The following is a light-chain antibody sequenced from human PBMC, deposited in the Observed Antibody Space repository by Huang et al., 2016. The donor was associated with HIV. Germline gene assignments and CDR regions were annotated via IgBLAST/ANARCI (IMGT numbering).Light chain of an antibody. CDR1: QSVLKTSNNKNF. J-gene: IGKJ1*01. CDR3: HQYYDTPQT. CDR2: WAS. Sequence: DIVVTQSPDSLALSLGGRAAINCTASQSVLKTSNNKNFLSWYQLKPGQPTKLLIYWASTRESGVPDRFSGSGSGTHFTLTIASLQAEDVAVYYCHQYYDTPQTFGQGTKVEVK. V-gene: IGKV4-1*01.